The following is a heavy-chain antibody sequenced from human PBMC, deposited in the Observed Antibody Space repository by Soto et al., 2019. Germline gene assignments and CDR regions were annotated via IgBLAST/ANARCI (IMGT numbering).Heavy chain of an antibody. D-gene: IGHD5-18*01. Sequence: PSETLSLTCTVSGGSITSSYWNWIRQPPGKGLEWIGYIYHSGSPNYNPSLNGRVTMSLDTSKNQFSLRLTSVAAADTAVYYCARVDTSTGWGFDEWGQGTLVTVSS. J-gene: IGHJ4*02. CDR3: ARVDTSTGWGFDE. CDR2: IYHSGSP. CDR1: GGSITSSY. V-gene: IGHV4-59*01.